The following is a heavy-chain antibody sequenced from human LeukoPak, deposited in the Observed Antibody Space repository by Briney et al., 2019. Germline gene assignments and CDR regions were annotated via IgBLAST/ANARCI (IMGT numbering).Heavy chain of an antibody. Sequence: SETLSLTCTVSGGSVGSGGYYWSWIRQPPGGGLEWIGDIYYIRNTNYNPSLKSRVTMSLDPSKNQFSLKLNSVTAADTAVYYCARTQSQSGSYRYYFAYWGQGTLVTGSS. CDR2: IYYIRNT. CDR3: ARTQSQSGSYRYYFAY. D-gene: IGHD1-26*01. J-gene: IGHJ4*02. V-gene: IGHV4-61*08. CDR1: GGSVGSGGYY.